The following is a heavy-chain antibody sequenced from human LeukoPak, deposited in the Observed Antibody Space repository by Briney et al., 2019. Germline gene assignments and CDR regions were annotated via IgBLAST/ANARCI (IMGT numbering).Heavy chain of an antibody. CDR2: IHTSGST. J-gene: IGHJ4*02. D-gene: IGHD2-15*01. CDR1: GGSISPYY. CDR3: ARGNTLYSGGSCSTNIDY. V-gene: IGHV4-4*07. Sequence: PSETLSLTXTVSGGSISPYYWSWIRQPAGKGLEWIGRIHTSGSTNYNPSLKSRVTMSVDTSKNQFSLKLSSVTAADTAVYYCARGNTLYSGGSCSTNIDYWGQGTLVTVSS.